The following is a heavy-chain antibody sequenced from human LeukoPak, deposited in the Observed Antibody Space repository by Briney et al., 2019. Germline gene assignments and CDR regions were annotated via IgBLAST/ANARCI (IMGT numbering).Heavy chain of an antibody. V-gene: IGHV4-31*03. D-gene: IGHD5-24*01. CDR2: MSYSGST. CDR3: AREGYNRLDY. Sequence: TLSLTCTVSGGSISSSGYYWTWIRQLPGKGLDWIGYMSYSGSTSYNPSLKSRVIIPVDTSKNQLSLKLSSVTAADTAVYYCAREGYNRLDYWGQGTLVTVSS. CDR1: GGSISSSGYY. J-gene: IGHJ4*02.